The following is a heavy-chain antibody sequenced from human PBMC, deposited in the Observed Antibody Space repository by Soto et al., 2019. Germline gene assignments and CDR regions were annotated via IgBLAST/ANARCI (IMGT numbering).Heavy chain of an antibody. Sequence: PSETLSLTCAVSGGSISSGGYSWSWIRQPPGKGLEWIGYIYHSGSTYYNPSLKSRVTISVDRSKNQFSLKLSSVTAADTAVYYCARSKGPIAASLSNFDYWGQGTLVTVSS. V-gene: IGHV4-30-2*01. CDR2: IYHSGST. CDR3: ARSKGPIAASLSNFDY. D-gene: IGHD6-6*01. J-gene: IGHJ4*02. CDR1: GGSISSGGYS.